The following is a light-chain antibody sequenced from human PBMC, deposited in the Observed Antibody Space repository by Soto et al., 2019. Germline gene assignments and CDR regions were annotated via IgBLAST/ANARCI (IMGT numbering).Light chain of an antibody. CDR1: QSVSSSY. CDR2: GAS. CDR3: QQYGSSPQT. Sequence: EIVLTQSPGTLSLSPGERATLSCRASQSVSSSYLAWYQQKPGQAPRLLIYGASSRATGIPDRFSGRGSGTDFTLPISRLEPEDFAVYYCQQYGSSPQTFGQWTKVESK. J-gene: IGKJ1*01. V-gene: IGKV3-20*01.